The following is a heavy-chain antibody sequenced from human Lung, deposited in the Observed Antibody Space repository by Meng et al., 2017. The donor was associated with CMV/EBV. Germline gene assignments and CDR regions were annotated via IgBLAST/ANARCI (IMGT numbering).Heavy chain of an antibody. J-gene: IGHJ4*02. V-gene: IGHV3-74*01. D-gene: IGHD6-19*01. Sequence: SXAASGFTFSTYWMHWVRQVPGKGLVWVTRINSDGSGTTYADSVKGRFTISRDNAKNTSYLHMSSLRAEDTAMYYCVRGHSSGWYKFDSWGQGTXVTVSS. CDR3: VRGHSSGWYKFDS. CDR2: INSDGSGT. CDR1: GFTFSTYW.